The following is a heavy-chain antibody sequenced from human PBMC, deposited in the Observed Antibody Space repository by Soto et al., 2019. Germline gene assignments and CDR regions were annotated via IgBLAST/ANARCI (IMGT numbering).Heavy chain of an antibody. CDR2: ITPIFGTP. CDR1: GGSFSTYA. CDR3: ASAASSGVF. J-gene: IGHJ4*01. V-gene: IGHV1-69*13. Sequence: GASVKVSCKASGGSFSTYAFNWLRQAPGQGLEWLGAITPIFGTPNYAQKFQGRVTISADDSTSKLYLELRSLKYDDTAIYYCASAASSGVFWGQGSLVTVSS. D-gene: IGHD6-13*01.